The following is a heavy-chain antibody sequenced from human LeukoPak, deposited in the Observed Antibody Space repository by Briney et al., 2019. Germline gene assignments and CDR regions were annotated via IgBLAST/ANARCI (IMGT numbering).Heavy chain of an antibody. J-gene: IGHJ4*02. CDR1: GFTFSNYW. V-gene: IGHV3-7*05. Sequence: PGRSLRLSCAASGFTFSNYWMNWVRQAPGKGPEWVANIKQDGSEKNYVDSVKGRFTISRDNAKNSLFLQMNSLRADDTAVYYCARGRGWLEDYWGQGTLVTVSS. CDR3: ARGRGWLEDY. CDR2: IKQDGSEK. D-gene: IGHD5-12*01.